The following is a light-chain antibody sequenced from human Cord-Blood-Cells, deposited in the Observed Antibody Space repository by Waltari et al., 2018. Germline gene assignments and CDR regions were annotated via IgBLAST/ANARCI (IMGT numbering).Light chain of an antibody. Sequence: QSALTQPASVSGSPGQSITISCTGPSSDVGGYNYVSWYQQHPGKAPKLMIYDVSNRPSGVSNRFSGSKSGNTASLTISGLQAEDEADYYRSSYTSSSTYVFGTGTKVTVL. V-gene: IGLV2-14*01. CDR2: DVS. J-gene: IGLJ1*01. CDR1: SSDVGGYNY. CDR3: SSYTSSSTYV.